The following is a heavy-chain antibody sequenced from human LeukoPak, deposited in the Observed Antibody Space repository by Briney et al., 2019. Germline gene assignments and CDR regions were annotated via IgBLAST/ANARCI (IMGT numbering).Heavy chain of an antibody. D-gene: IGHD3-10*01. CDR1: GGTFISYA. Sequence: SVKVSCKASGGTFISYAISWVRQAPGQGLEWMGGIIPIFGTTNYAQKFQGTVTDTADESTSAAYMELSSLRSDDTAVYYCARNLNGGLLWFGELLADENWFDPWGQGTLVTVSS. CDR2: IIPIFGTT. V-gene: IGHV1-69*13. J-gene: IGHJ5*02. CDR3: ARNLNGGLLWFGELLADENWFDP.